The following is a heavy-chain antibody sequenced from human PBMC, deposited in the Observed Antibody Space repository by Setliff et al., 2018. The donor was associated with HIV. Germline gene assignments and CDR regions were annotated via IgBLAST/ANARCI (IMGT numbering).Heavy chain of an antibody. D-gene: IGHD3-3*01. Sequence: SETLSLTCAVYGGSFSGYYWSWIRQPPGKGLEWIGEINHSGSTNYKPSLKSRVTISVDTSKNQFSLKLSSVTAADTAVYYCAREDFWSGDQDYYYMDVWGKGTTVTVSS. V-gene: IGHV4-34*01. J-gene: IGHJ6*03. CDR2: INHSGST. CDR3: AREDFWSGDQDYYYMDV. CDR1: GGSFSGYY.